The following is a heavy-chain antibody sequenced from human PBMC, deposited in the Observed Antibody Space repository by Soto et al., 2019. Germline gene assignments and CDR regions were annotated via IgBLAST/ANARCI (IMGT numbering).Heavy chain of an antibody. Sequence: EVQLVESGGGLVQPGGSLRLSCAASGFTFSSYSMNWVRQAPGKGLEWVSYISSSSSTIYYADSVKGRFTISRDNAKNSRELEMNRLKGEGTAGYYCARGGGSLNWFDPWGQGTLVTVSS. V-gene: IGHV3-48*01. J-gene: IGHJ5*02. D-gene: IGHD1-26*01. CDR2: ISSSSSTI. CDR1: GFTFSSYS. CDR3: ARGGGSLNWFDP.